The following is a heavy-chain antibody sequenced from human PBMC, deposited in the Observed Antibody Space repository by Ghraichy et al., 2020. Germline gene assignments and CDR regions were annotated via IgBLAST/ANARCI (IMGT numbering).Heavy chain of an antibody. D-gene: IGHD5-12*01. CDR3: IHRRVGGYDPDY. CDR2: IYWNDEK. CDR1: GFSLSNSGLG. Sequence: SGPTLVKPTQTLTLTCSFSGFSLSNSGLGVGWIRQPPGKAPELFAHIYWNDEKRYSPSLKTRLTVTKDPSENQVVLTLTTMDPVDTATHYCIHRRVGGYDPDYWAPGPPLPVSS. J-gene: IGHJ4*02. V-gene: IGHV2-5*01.